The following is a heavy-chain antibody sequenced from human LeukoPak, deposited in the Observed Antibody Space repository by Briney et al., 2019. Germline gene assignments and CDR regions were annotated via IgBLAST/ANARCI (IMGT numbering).Heavy chain of an antibody. Sequence: ASVKVSCKASGGTFSSYAINWVRQATGQGLEWMGWMNPNSGNTGYAQKFQGRVTMTRNTSISTAYMELSSLRSEDTAVYYCARGRGWSWFSCFDHLGQGTLVTVSS. CDR3: ARGRGWSWFSCFDH. CDR2: MNPNSGNT. J-gene: IGHJ4*02. CDR1: GGTFSSYA. V-gene: IGHV1-8*02. D-gene: IGHD3-3*01.